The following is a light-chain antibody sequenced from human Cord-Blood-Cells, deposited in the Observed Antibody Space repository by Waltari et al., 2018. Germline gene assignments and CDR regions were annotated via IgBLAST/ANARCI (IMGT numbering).Light chain of an antibody. CDR3: SSYTSSSTLV. V-gene: IGLV2-14*01. CDR2: DVS. CDR1: SSDVGGYNY. J-gene: IGLJ3*02. Sequence: QSALTQPASVSGSPGQSITISCTGTSSDVGGYNYVSWYQQHPGKASKLMIYDVSKRPSGVSNRFSGSKSGTTASLTISGLQAEDEADYYCSSYTSSSTLVFGGGTKLTVL.